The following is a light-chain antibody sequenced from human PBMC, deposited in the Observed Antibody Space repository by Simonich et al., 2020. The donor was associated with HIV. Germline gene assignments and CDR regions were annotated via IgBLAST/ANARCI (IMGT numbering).Light chain of an antibody. CDR2: WAS. J-gene: IGKJ2*01. CDR3: QQYYSAPT. CDR1: QNILSSSNNKNY. V-gene: IGKV4-1*01. Sequence: DIVMTQSPDSLAVSLGERATINRKSSQNILSSSNNKNYLTWNRHKPGQPPKLLISWASSREAGVPNRFSGSGSGTDFTLTISSLQAEDVAVYYCQQYYSAPTFGQGTKLEIK.